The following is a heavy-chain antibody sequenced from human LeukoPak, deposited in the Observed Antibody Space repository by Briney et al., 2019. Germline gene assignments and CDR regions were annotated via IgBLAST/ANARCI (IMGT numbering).Heavy chain of an antibody. CDR3: ASVTMVVTSVDY. J-gene: IGHJ4*02. CDR1: GGSISSYY. D-gene: IGHD4-23*01. Sequence: LSLTCTVSGGSISSYYWSWIRQPAGKGLEWVSYISSSGSTIYYADSVKGRFTISRDNAKNSLYLQMNSLRAEDTAVYYCASVTMVVTSVDYWGQGTLVTVSS. CDR2: ISSSGSTI. V-gene: IGHV3-11*04.